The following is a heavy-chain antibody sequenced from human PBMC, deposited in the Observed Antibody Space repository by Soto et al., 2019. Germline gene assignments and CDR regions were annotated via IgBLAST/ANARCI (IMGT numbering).Heavy chain of an antibody. CDR2: IYYSGST. V-gene: IGHV4-59*01. D-gene: IGHD1-26*01. J-gene: IGHJ4*02. Sequence: PSETLSLTCTVSGGSISSYYWSWIRQPPGKGLEWIGYIYYSGSTNYNPSLKSRVTISVDTSKNQFSLKLSSVTAADTAVYYCARGPSMGATAYSDYWGQGTLVTVSS. CDR1: GGSISSYY. CDR3: ARGPSMGATAYSDY.